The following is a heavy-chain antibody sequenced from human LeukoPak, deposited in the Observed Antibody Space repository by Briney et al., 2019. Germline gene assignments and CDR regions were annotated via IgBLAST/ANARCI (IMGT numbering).Heavy chain of an antibody. D-gene: IGHD2-2*01. CDR1: GFTFSSYW. CDR3: ASRYCSSTSCYHYGMDV. CDR2: INSDGSNT. Sequence: GGSLRLSCAASGFTFSSYWMHWVRQAPGKGLVWVSRINSDGSNTYYADSVKGRFTISRDNAKNSLYLQMNSLRDEDTAVYYCASRYCSSTSCYHYGMDVWGQGTTVTVSS. V-gene: IGHV3-74*01. J-gene: IGHJ6*02.